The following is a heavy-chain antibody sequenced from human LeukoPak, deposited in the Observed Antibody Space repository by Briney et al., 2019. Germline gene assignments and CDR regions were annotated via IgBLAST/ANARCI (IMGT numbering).Heavy chain of an antibody. CDR2: IYSGGST. J-gene: IGHJ4*02. V-gene: IGHV3-66*01. CDR1: GFTVSSNY. Sequence: GGSLRLSCAASGFTVSSNYMSWVRQAPGKGLEWVSVIYSGGSTYYADSVKGRFTISRDNSKTTLYLQMNSLRAEDTAVYYCARGSRQTGYCSGGSCRRGNFDYWGQGTLVTVSS. CDR3: ARGSRQTGYCSGGSCRRGNFDY. D-gene: IGHD2-15*01.